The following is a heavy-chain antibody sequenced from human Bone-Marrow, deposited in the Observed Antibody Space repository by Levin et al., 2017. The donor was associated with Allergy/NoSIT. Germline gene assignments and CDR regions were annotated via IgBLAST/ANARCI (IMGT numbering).Heavy chain of an antibody. D-gene: IGHD3-16*01. CDR2: IYPGDSDT. V-gene: IGHV5-51*01. J-gene: IGHJ2*01. CDR3: VRPDSHTDYIWGYFDL. Sequence: GESLKISCKGSGYSFTTYWIGWVRQMPGKGLEWMGIIYPGDSDTRYSPSFQGQVTISADKSISTAYLQWSSLKASDTATYYCVRPDSHTDYIWGYFDLWGRGTVVTVSS. CDR1: GYSFTTYW.